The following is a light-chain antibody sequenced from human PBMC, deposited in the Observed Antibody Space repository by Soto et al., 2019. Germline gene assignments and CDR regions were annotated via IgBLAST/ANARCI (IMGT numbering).Light chain of an antibody. CDR1: RSDVGGHNY. Sequence: QSVLTQVASVSASPGQSITISCTGTRSDVGGHNYVSWYQQHPGNAPKLMIYNGDYRPSGVSNRFSGSKSGNKASRPISGLQADDEAYYYCSSYADSSTVVFGGGTKLTVL. V-gene: IGLV2-14*03. CDR2: NGD. J-gene: IGLJ2*01. CDR3: SSYADSSTVV.